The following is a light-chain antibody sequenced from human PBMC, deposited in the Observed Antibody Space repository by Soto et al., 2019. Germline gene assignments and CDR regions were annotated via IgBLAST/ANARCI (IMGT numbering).Light chain of an antibody. V-gene: IGLV2-8*01. CDR3: SSYADGNNHV. CDR2: EVN. CDR1: SRDVGGYNF. Sequence: QSALPQPPSASGSPGQSVTISCTGTSRDVGGYNFVSWYQQYPGKAPKLMIYEVNKRASGVPDRFSGSKSGNTASLTVSGLQAEDEADYDCSSYADGNNHVFGTGTKLTVL. J-gene: IGLJ1*01.